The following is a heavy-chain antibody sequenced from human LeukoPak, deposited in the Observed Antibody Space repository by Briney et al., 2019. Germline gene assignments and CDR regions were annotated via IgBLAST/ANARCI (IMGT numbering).Heavy chain of an antibody. Sequence: PSETLSLTCTVSGGSMSSNYWSWIRQPPGKGLEWIGYIYNSGTIYYSGSTNYNPSLLSRVTISVDTSKNQFSLKLRSVTAADTAVYYCARDAGAFDIWGQGTMVTVSS. CDR1: GGSMSSNY. CDR3: ARDAGAFDI. CDR2: IYNSGTIYYSGST. J-gene: IGHJ3*02. V-gene: IGHV4-59*12.